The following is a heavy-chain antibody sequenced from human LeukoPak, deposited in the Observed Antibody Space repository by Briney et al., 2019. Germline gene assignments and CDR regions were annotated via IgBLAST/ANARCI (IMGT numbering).Heavy chain of an antibody. V-gene: IGHV4-38-2*01. D-gene: IGHD4-17*01. J-gene: IGHJ5*02. CDR1: GYSISSGYY. CDR2: IYHSGST. CDR3: ARVPPSYDYGDYWWFDP. Sequence: SETLSLTCAVSGYSISSGYYWGWIRQPPGKGLEWIGSIYHSGSTYYNPSLKSRVTISVDTSKNQFSLKLSSVTAADTAVYYCARVPPSYDYGDYWWFDPWGQGTLVTVSS.